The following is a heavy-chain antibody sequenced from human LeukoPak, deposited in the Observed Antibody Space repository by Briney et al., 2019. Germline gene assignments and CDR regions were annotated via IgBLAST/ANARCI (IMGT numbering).Heavy chain of an antibody. D-gene: IGHD2-15*01. CDR1: GYTFTGYY. CDR2: INPNSGGT. CDR3: ARDGTVVVAALEGHMDV. Sequence: GASVKVSCKASGYTFTGYYMHWVRQAPGQGLEWMGWINPNSGGTNYAQKFQGRVTMTRDTSISTAYMELSRLRSDDTAVYYCARDGTVVVAALEGHMDVWGKGTTVTVSS. V-gene: IGHV1-2*02. J-gene: IGHJ6*03.